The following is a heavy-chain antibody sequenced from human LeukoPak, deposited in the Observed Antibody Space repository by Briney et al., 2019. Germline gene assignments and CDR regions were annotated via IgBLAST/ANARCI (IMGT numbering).Heavy chain of an antibody. D-gene: IGHD6-6*01. CDR2: ISYDGSNK. Sequence: PGGSLRLSCAASGFTFSSYAMHWVRQAPGKGLEWVAVISYDGSNKYYADSVKGRFTISRDNSKNTLYLQMNSLRAEDTAVYYCARDRGSSSGFDPWGQGTLVTVSS. CDR3: ARDRGSSSGFDP. CDR1: GFTFSSYA. J-gene: IGHJ5*02. V-gene: IGHV3-30*04.